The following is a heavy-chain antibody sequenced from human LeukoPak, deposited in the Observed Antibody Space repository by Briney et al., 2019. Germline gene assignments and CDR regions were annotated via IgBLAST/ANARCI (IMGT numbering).Heavy chain of an antibody. CDR2: VSSSSSYI. J-gene: IGHJ4*02. V-gene: IGHV3-21*01. D-gene: IGHD3-9*01. CDR1: GFTFSSYG. CDR3: ARGDRLPGYSAPVGDY. Sequence: PGGSLRLSCEASGFTFSSYGMTWVRQAPGKGLEWVSSVSSSSSYIYYADSVKGRFTISRDNAKNSLYLQMNSLRAEDTAVYYCARGDRLPGYSAPVGDYWGQGTLVTVSS.